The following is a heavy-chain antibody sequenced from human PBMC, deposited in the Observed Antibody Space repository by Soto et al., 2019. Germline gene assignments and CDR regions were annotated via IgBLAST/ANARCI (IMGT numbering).Heavy chain of an antibody. CDR3: ARGLGLFDYGGNSVAFDI. J-gene: IGHJ3*02. CDR2: ISAYNGNT. Sequence: QVQLVQSGAEVKKPGASVKVSCKASGYTFTSYGISWVRQAPGQGLEWMGWISAYNGNTNYAQKLQGRVTMTTDTSTRTAYMELRSLRSDDTAVYYCARGLGLFDYGGNSVAFDIWGQGTMVTVSS. D-gene: IGHD4-17*01. CDR1: GYTFTSYG. V-gene: IGHV1-18*01.